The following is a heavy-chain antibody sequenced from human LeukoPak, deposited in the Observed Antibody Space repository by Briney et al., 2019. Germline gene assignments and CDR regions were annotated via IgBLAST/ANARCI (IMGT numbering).Heavy chain of an antibody. CDR1: GFTFSSYW. V-gene: IGHV3-74*01. CDR3: AAAPYYDFWSGSQVNFDY. D-gene: IGHD3-3*01. J-gene: IGHJ4*02. CDR2: INSDGSRT. Sequence: GGSLRLSCAASGFTFSSYWMHWVRQDPGKGLVWVSRINSDGSRTNYADSVKGRFTISRDNAKNTLYLQMNSLRAEDAAVYYCAAAPYYDFWSGSQVNFDYWGQGTLVTVSS.